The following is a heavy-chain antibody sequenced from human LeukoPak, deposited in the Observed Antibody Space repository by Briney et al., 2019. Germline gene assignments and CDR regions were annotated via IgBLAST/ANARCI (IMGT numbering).Heavy chain of an antibody. V-gene: IGHV1-2*02. CDR1: GYTLTGYY. Sequence: ASVNVSCLASGYTLTGYYMHWVRPAPGRGLEWMGCINPNSGGTNYAQKFQGRVTMTRDTSISTAYMELSRLRSGDTAVYYCARAGGVDVWGKGTTVTVSS. D-gene: IGHD1-26*01. CDR2: INPNSGGT. CDR3: ARAGGVDV. J-gene: IGHJ6*04.